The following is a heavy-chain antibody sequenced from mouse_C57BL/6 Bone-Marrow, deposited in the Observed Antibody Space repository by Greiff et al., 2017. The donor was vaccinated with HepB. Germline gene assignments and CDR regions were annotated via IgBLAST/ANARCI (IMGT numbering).Heavy chain of an antibody. CDR1: GFTFSSYA. Sequence: EVKLMESGGGLVKPGGSLKLSCAASGFTFSSYAMSWVRQTPEKRLEWVATISDGGSYTYYPDNVKGRFTISRDNAKNNLYLQMSHLKSEDTAMYYCARPPYYGSSWFAYWGQGTLVTVSA. D-gene: IGHD1-1*01. J-gene: IGHJ3*01. V-gene: IGHV5-4*03. CDR2: ISDGGSYT. CDR3: ARPPYYGSSWFAY.